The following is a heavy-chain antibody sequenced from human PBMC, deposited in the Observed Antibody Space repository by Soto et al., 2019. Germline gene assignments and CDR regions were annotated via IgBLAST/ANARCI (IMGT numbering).Heavy chain of an antibody. J-gene: IGHJ4*02. V-gene: IGHV1-8*01. CDR3: ARDPTYFYDSSGYYDY. Sequence: ASVKVSCKASGYTYTSYDINWVRQATGQGLEWMGWMNPNSGNTGYAQKFQGRVTMTRNTSISTAYMELNSLRAEDTAVYYCARDPTYFYDSSGYYDYWGQGTLVTVSS. CDR2: MNPNSGNT. CDR1: GYTYTSYD. D-gene: IGHD3-22*01.